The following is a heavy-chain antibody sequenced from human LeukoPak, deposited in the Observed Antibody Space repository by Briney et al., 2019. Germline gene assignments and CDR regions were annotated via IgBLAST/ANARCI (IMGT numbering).Heavy chain of an antibody. CDR2: IIPILGIA. J-gene: IGHJ5*02. D-gene: IGHD6-19*01. CDR3: ARDPYSSGWYIPRYDP. Sequence: SVKVSCKASGGTFSSYAISWVRQAPGQGLEWMGRIIPILGIANYAQKFQGRVMITADKSTSTAYMELSSLRSEDTAVYYCARDPYSSGWYIPRYDPWGQGTLVTVSS. V-gene: IGHV1-69*04. CDR1: GGTFSSYA.